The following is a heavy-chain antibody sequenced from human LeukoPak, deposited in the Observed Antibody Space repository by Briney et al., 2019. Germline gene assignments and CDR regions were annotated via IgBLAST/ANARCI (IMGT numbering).Heavy chain of an antibody. V-gene: IGHV3-23*01. CDR2: ISGSGGST. CDR3: GKVRGIVVPAAAVYYYYYYGMDV. D-gene: IGHD2-2*01. J-gene: IGHJ6*02. Sequence: PGGSLRLSCAASGFTFSSYAMSWVRQAPGKGLEWVSAISGSGGSTYYADSVKGRFTISRDNSKNTLYLQMNSLRAEDTAVYYCGKVRGIVVPAAAVYYYYYYGMDVWGQGTTVTVSS. CDR1: GFTFSSYA.